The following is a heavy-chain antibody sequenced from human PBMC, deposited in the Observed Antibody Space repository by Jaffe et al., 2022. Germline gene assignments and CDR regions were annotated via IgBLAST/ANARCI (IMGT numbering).Heavy chain of an antibody. CDR2: IYHSGST. J-gene: IGHJ4*02. V-gene: IGHV4-38-2*01. D-gene: IGHD2-15*01. CDR3: ARVLSRGGGSYPRPFDY. Sequence: QVQLQESGPGLVKPSETLSLTCAVSGYSISSGYYWGWIRQPPGKGLEWIGSIYHSGSTYYNPSLKSRVTISVDTSKNQFSLKLSSVTAADTAVYYCARVLSRGGGSYPRPFDYWGQGTLVTVSS. CDR1: GYSISSGYY.